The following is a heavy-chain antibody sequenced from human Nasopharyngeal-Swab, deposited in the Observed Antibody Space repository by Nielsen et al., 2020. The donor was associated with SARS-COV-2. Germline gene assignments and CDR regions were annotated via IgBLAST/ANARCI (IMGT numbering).Heavy chain of an antibody. D-gene: IGHD4-17*01. CDR3: AGRPDYGDYTGGFDY. Sequence: WIRQPPGKGLEWIGEINHSGSTNCNPSLKSRVTISVDTSKNQFSLKLSSVTAADTAVYYCAGRPDYGDYTGGFDYWGQGTLVTVSS. V-gene: IGHV4-34*01. J-gene: IGHJ4*02. CDR2: INHSGST.